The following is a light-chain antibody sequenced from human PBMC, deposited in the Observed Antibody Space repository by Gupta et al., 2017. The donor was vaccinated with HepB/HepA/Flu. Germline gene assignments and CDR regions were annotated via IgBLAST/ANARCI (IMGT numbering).Light chain of an antibody. CDR3: HQDGDSPRT. CDR1: QSLSGSL. J-gene: IGKJ1*01. V-gene: IGKV3-20*01. Sequence: EIVLTQSPGTLSLSPGERATLSCRASQSLSGSLLAWYQQKPGQAPRLLIYGASSRANGIPDRFTGSGSGTEFTLTINRLEPEDFAVYCCHQDGDSPRTFGQGTKVEIK. CDR2: GAS.